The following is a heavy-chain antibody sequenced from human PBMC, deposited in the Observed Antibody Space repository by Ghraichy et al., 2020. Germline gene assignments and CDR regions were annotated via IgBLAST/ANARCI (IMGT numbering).Heavy chain of an antibody. CDR1: GLTVSNNY. CDR3: AGDQWLAWLY. D-gene: IGHD6-19*01. Sequence: GGSLRLSCAASGLTVSNNYISWVRQAPGKGLEWVSVIYRDGPTHYTDAVRGRFTISRDNSKNTVYLQMNRLRVEDTAVYYCAGDQWLAWLYWGQGTLVTVSS. J-gene: IGHJ4*02. V-gene: IGHV3-66*02. CDR2: IYRDGPT.